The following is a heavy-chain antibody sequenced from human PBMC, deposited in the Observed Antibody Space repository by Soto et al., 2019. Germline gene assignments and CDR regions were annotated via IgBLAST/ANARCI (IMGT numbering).Heavy chain of an antibody. V-gene: IGHV3-23*01. D-gene: IGHD3-22*01. J-gene: IGHJ4*02. Sequence: GGSLRLSCAASGFTFSIYAMSWVRQAPGKGLEWVSAISGSGGSTYYADSVKGRFTISRDNSKNTLYLQMNSLRAEDTAVYYCAKDLAPYYYDSSGYYDYWGQGTLVTVSS. CDR3: AKDLAPYYYDSSGYYDY. CDR1: GFTFSIYA. CDR2: ISGSGGST.